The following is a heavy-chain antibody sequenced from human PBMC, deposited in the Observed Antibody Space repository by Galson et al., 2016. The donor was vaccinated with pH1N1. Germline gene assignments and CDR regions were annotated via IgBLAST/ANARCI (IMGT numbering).Heavy chain of an antibody. CDR1: GYNFGTYW. V-gene: IGHV5-51*03. J-gene: IGHJ3*01. Sequence: QSGAEVKKPGESLKISCTGSGYNFGTYWIAWVRQTPEKGLEWMGLIYPSDSDTRKSPSFQGHVTFSADRSAASLQWSSLKASDSGKYYCARVATPYTRKGGFDVWGQGTLVTVS. CDR2: IYPSDSDT. CDR3: ARVATPYTRKGGFDV. D-gene: IGHD1-26*01.